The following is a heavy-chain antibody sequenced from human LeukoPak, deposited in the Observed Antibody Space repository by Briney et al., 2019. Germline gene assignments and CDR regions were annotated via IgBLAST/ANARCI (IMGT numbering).Heavy chain of an antibody. J-gene: IGHJ5*02. CDR3: ARHSYCSSTSCFTRPPHNWFDP. D-gene: IGHD2-2*02. Sequence: SETLSLTCTVSGGSISSYYWSWIRQPPGKGLEWIGYIYTSGSTNYNPSLKSRVTISVDTSKNQFSLKLSSVTAADTAVHYCARHSYCSSTSCFTRPPHNWFDPWGQGTLVTVSS. V-gene: IGHV4-4*09. CDR1: GGSISSYY. CDR2: IYTSGST.